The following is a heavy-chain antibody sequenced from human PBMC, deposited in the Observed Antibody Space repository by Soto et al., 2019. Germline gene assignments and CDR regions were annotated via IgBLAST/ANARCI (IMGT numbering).Heavy chain of an antibody. V-gene: IGHV3-33*01. CDR3: ARGSGMVRGKHPPVY. D-gene: IGHD3-10*01. Sequence: GGSLRLSCAASGFTFSSYGMHWVRQAPGKGLEWVAVIWYDGSNKYYADSVKGRFTISRDNSKNTLYLQMNSLRAEDTAVYYCARGSGMVRGKHPPVYWGQGTLVTVSS. CDR2: IWYDGSNK. J-gene: IGHJ4*02. CDR1: GFTFSSYG.